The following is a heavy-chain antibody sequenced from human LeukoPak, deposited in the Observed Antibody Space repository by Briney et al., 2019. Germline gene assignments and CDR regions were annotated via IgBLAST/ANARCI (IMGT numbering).Heavy chain of an antibody. V-gene: IGHV1-69*06. CDR2: IIPIFGTA. J-gene: IGHJ4*02. CDR1: GGTFSSYA. D-gene: IGHD5-24*01. Sequence: ASVKVSCKASGGTFSSYAISWVRQAPGQGLEWMGGIIPIFGTANYAQKFQGRVTITADKSTSTAYMELSSLRSEDTAVYYCARDSRRDGYNLDYWGRGTLVTVSS. CDR3: ARDSRRDGYNLDY.